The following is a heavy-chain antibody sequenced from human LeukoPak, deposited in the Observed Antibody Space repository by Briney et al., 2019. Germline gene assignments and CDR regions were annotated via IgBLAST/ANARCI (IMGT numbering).Heavy chain of an antibody. CDR1: GGSISTYY. Sequence: PSETLSLTCTVSGGSISTYYWSWIPQAPGKGLEWIGYIYFSGSTRYNPSLKSRITISLDTPKNHFSLTLSSVTAADTALYYCARARPGGAAAGPEFDCWGQGLLVTVSS. CDR3: ARARPGGAAAGPEFDC. CDR2: IYFSGST. D-gene: IGHD6-13*01. J-gene: IGHJ4*02. V-gene: IGHV4-59*01.